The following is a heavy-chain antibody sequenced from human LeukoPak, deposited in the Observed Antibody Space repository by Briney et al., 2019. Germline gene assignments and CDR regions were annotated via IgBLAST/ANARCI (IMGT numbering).Heavy chain of an antibody. D-gene: IGHD5-12*01. CDR1: GFTVSSHC. V-gene: IGHV3-53*01. J-gene: IGHJ4*02. CDR3: ARESGYAVGDY. Sequence: PGGSLRLSCAASGFTVSSHCMSWFRQAPGLGLEWVSAIYTDGSTYYTDSVNGRFTISRDNFKNSLFLQMNTLRAEDTAVYYCARESGYAVGDYWGQGTLVTVSS. CDR2: IYTDGST.